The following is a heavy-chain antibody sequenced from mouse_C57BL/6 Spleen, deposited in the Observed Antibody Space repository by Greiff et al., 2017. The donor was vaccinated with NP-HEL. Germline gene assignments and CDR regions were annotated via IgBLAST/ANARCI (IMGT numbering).Heavy chain of an antibody. CDR1: GYSITSGYY. J-gene: IGHJ2*01. Sequence: EVKLEESGPGLVKPSQSLSLTCSVTGYSITSGYYWNWIRQFPGNKLEWMGYISYDGSNNYNPSLKNRISITRDPSKNQFFLKLNSVTTEDTATYYCATYDYDGLLFDYWGQGTTLTVSS. D-gene: IGHD2-4*01. CDR2: ISYDGSN. CDR3: ATYDYDGLLFDY. V-gene: IGHV3-6*01.